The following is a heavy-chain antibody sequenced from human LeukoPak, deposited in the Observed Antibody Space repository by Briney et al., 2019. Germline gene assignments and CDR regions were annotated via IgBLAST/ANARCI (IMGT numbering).Heavy chain of an antibody. J-gene: IGHJ4*02. V-gene: IGHV1-24*01. Sequence: ASVKVSCKVSGYTLTELSMHWVRQAPGKGLEWMGGFDPEDGETIYAQKFQGRVTMTEDTSTDTAYMELSSLRSEDTAVYYCATDALGIATALSDYWGQGTLVTVSS. D-gene: IGHD3-16*01. CDR2: FDPEDGET. CDR1: GYTLTELS. CDR3: ATDALGIATALSDY.